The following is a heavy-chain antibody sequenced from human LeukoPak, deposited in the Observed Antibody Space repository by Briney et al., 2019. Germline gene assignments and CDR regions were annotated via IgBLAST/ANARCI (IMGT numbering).Heavy chain of an antibody. Sequence: WASVKVSCKASGGTFSSYAISWVRQAPGQGLEWMGRIIPILGIANYAQKFQGRVTITADKSTSTAYMELSSLRSEDTAVYYCAKGGRSINWCFDYWGQGTLVTVSS. D-gene: IGHD6-13*01. J-gene: IGHJ4*02. CDR1: GGTFSSYA. CDR2: IIPILGIA. CDR3: AKGGRSINWCFDY. V-gene: IGHV1-69*04.